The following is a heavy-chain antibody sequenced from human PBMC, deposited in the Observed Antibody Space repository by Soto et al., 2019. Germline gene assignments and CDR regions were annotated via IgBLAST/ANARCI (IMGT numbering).Heavy chain of an antibody. CDR3: ARVGYYGSGRYYAHYYYYYRDV. V-gene: IGHV3-74*01. CDR1: GFTFSSYW. Sequence: EVQLVESGGGLVQPGGSLRLSCAASGFTFSSYWMHWVRQAPGKGLVWVSRINSDGSSTSYADSVKGRFTISRDNAKNTLYLQMNSLRAEDTAVYYCARVGYYGSGRYYAHYYYYYRDVWGKGTTVTVSS. D-gene: IGHD3-10*01. CDR2: INSDGSST. J-gene: IGHJ6*03.